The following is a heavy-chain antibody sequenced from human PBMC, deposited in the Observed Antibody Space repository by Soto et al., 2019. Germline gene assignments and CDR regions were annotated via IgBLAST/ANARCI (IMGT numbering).Heavy chain of an antibody. V-gene: IGHV4-59*01. J-gene: IGHJ5*02. CDR2: MYYNGNI. CDR1: GGSSSNYY. CDR3: ASGGNWFDP. D-gene: IGHD3-16*01. Sequence: PSETRSRTWNVSGGSSSNYYWTWVRQSPEKGLEWIGYMYYNGNINYNPSLKSRVTISIDTSKNQFSLTLKSVTAADTAVYYCASGGNWFDPWGQGVLVTVSS.